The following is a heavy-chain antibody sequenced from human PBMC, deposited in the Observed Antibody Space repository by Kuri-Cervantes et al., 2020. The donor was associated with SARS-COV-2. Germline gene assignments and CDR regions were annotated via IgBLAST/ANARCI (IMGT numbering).Heavy chain of an antibody. Sequence: ESLKISCAVYGGSFSSYYWSWIRQPAGKGLEWIGHIYTSGSTNYNPPLKSRVTISVDTSKNQFSLKLSSVTAADTAVYYCARENKYYYDSSGFDWGQGTLVTVSS. CDR2: IYTSGST. CDR1: GGSFSSYY. V-gene: IGHV4-4*07. CDR3: ARENKYYYDSSGFD. J-gene: IGHJ4*02. D-gene: IGHD3-22*01.